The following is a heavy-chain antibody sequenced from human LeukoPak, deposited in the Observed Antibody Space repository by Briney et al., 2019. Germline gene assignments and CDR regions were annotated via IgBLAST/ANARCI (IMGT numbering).Heavy chain of an antibody. V-gene: IGHV4-30-2*01. CDR1: GGSISSGGYS. Sequence: SETLSLTCAVSGGSISSGGYSWSWIRQPPGKGLEWIGYIYHSGSTYYNPSLKSRVTISVDRSKNQFSLKLSSVTAADTAVYYCARVKGYYDSSGYYNNWFDPWGQGTLVTVSS. CDR3: ARVKGYYDSSGYYNNWFDP. D-gene: IGHD3-22*01. J-gene: IGHJ5*02. CDR2: IYHSGST.